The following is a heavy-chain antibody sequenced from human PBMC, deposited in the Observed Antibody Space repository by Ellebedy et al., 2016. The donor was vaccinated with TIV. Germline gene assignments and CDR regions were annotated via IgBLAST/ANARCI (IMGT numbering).Heavy chain of an antibody. CDR1: GIAISSNY. V-gene: IGHV3-53*01. CDR2: IYSGGTT. J-gene: IGHJ4*02. D-gene: IGHD2-15*01. Sequence: GGSLRLSCAASGIAISSNYMSWVRQAPGKGLEWVSVIYSGGTTYYADSVKGRFTISRDNSKNTLYLQMNGVRAEDTAVYYCARDMVRYCSGASCSDYWGQGTLVTVSS. CDR3: ARDMVRYCSGASCSDY.